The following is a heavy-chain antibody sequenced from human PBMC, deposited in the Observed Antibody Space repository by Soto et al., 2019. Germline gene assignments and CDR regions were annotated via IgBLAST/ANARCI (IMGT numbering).Heavy chain of an antibody. CDR1: GYTFASYD. V-gene: IGHV1-8*01. Sequence: QVQLVQSGAEVKTPGASVKVSCKASGYTFASYDINWVRQAPGQGLEWMGWMNPNSNNTGYAQKLQGRLTMTRDIALSIAHMELSSLRNEDTAVYYCARSDVYHFNWLDSWGQGTLVTVSA. CDR2: MNPNSNNT. D-gene: IGHD2-21*01. J-gene: IGHJ5*01. CDR3: ARSDVYHFNWLDS.